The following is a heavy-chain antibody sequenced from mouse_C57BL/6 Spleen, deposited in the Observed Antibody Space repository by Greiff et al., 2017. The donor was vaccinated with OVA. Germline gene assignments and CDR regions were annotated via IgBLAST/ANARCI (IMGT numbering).Heavy chain of an antibody. CDR3: ARVQLRPYFDY. CDR2: IYPGDGDT. J-gene: IGHJ2*01. CDR1: GYAFSSSW. Sequence: QVQLKQSGPELVKPGASVKISCKASGYAFSSSWMNWVKQRPGKGLEWIGRIYPGDGDTNYNGKFKGKATLTADKSSSTAYMQLSSLTSEDSAVYFCARVQLRPYFDYWGQGTTLTVSS. V-gene: IGHV1-82*01. D-gene: IGHD3-2*02.